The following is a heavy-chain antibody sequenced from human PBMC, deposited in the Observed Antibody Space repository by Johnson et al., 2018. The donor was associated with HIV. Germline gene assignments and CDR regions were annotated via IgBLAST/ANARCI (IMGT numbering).Heavy chain of an antibody. V-gene: IGHV3-7*05. CDR2: IKQDGSER. J-gene: IGHJ3*02. CDR3: ARPNNWNPKGDAFDI. CDR1: GFTFSSYW. Sequence: VQLVESGGGLVQPGESLRLSCAASGFTFSSYWMNWVRQAPGKGLEWVANIKQDGSERKYVDSVNGRFTISRDNAKNSLYLQMNSLRAEDTAVYYCARPNNWNPKGDAFDIWGQGTMVTVSS. D-gene: IGHD1-20*01.